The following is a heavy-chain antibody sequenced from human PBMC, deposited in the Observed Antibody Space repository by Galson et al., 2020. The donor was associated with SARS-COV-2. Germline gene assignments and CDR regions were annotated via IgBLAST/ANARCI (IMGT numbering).Heavy chain of an antibody. Sequence: GESLKISCAASGFTFSSYWMSWVRQAPGKGLEWVANIKQDGSERYYLDSVKGRFTVSSDIPNNSLYLQMNSLRAEDTAVYYCARDQDGYNDFWGQGTLVTFSS. CDR3: ARDQDGYNDF. V-gene: IGHV3-7*01. CDR2: IKQDGSER. CDR1: GFTFSSYW. J-gene: IGHJ4*02. D-gene: IGHD5-12*01.